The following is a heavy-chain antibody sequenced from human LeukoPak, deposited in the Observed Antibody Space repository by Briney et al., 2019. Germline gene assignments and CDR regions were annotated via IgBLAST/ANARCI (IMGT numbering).Heavy chain of an antibody. D-gene: IGHD2-21*01. Sequence: PSETLSLTCAVSGGAITTDNWWTWVRQPPRKGLEWIGEIYHRGSTNSNPSLKSRVAISVDTSKKQFSLKLTSVTAADTAVYYCTRGNSAPYAFDIWGQGTMVTVSS. CDR2: IYHRGST. CDR3: TRGNSAPYAFDI. CDR1: GGAITTDNW. J-gene: IGHJ3*02. V-gene: IGHV4-4*02.